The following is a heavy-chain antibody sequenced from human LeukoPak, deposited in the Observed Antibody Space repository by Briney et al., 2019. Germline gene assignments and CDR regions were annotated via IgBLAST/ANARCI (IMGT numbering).Heavy chain of an antibody. J-gene: IGHJ4*02. Sequence: ASVKVSCKISGYIFTTYHITWVRQAPGQGLEWMGWISVYDGNTISAPSLQARVIMTADTSTRTAYMKLRSLRADDTAVYYCARYKHHNYFDYWGQGTHVTVSS. CDR2: ISVYDGNT. V-gene: IGHV1-18*01. CDR3: ARYKHHNYFDY. CDR1: GYIFTTYH. D-gene: IGHD1-1*01.